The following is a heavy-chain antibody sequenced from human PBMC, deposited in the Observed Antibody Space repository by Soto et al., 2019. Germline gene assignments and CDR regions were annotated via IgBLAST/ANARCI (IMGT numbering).Heavy chain of an antibody. CDR2: ISGSGGST. CDR1: GFTFSSYA. D-gene: IGHD6-13*01. J-gene: IGHJ4*02. Sequence: EVQLLESGGGLVQPGGSLRLSCAASGFTFSSYAMSWVRQAPGKGLEWVSAISGSGGSTYYADSVKGRFTISRENSKNTLYLQMNSLRAEDTAVYYCAKAQLPNTAAAGSDYWGQGTLVTVSS. V-gene: IGHV3-23*01. CDR3: AKAQLPNTAAAGSDY.